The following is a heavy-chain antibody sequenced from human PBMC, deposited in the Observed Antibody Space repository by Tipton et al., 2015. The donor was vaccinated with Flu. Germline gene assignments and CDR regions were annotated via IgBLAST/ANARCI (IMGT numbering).Heavy chain of an antibody. D-gene: IGHD2-15*01. J-gene: IGHJ4*02. CDR2: ICHGGYT. CDR3: ARRSCSGGTCYYFDY. V-gene: IGHV4-38-2*01. CDR1: GEALSNEQC. Sequence: GEALSNEQCWVWIRQPPGKGLEWIAMICHGGYTNYNPSLTSRVTISLDTSKNEFSLTVSSVSAADTAVYYCARRSCSGGTCYYFDYWGKGTLVTVSS.